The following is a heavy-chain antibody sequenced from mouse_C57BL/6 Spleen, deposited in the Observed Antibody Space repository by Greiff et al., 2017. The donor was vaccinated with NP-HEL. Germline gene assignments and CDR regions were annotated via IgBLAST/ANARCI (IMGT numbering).Heavy chain of an antibody. CDR2: IDPETGGT. V-gene: IGHV1-15*01. J-gene: IGHJ4*01. Sequence: VKLMESGAELVRPGASVTLSCKASGYTFTDYEMHWVKQTPVHGLEWIGAIDPETGGTAYNQKFKGKAILTADKSSSTAYMELRSLTSEDSAVYYCTRSTTGAMDYWGQGTSVTVSS. CDR1: GYTFTDYE. CDR3: TRSTTGAMDY.